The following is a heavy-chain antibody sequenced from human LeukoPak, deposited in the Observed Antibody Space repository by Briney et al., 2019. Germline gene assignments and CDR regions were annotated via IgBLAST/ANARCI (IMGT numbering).Heavy chain of an antibody. J-gene: IGHJ4*02. CDR1: GGSISSYY. CDR2: IHYSGST. Sequence: PETLSLTCTVSGGSISSYYWSWIRQPPGKGLEWIGYIHYSGSTNYNPSLKSRVTISVDTSKNQFSLKLSSVTAADTAVYYCARGRGNWGFDYWGQGTLVTVSS. V-gene: IGHV4-59*01. D-gene: IGHD7-27*01. CDR3: ARGRGNWGFDY.